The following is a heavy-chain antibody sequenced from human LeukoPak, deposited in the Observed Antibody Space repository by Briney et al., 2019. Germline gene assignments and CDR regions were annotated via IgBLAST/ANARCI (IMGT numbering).Heavy chain of an antibody. V-gene: IGHV4-59*01. CDR3: ARVFSYPLRAPFDP. CDR2: IYYSGST. CDR1: GGSISSYY. J-gene: IGHJ5*02. Sequence: SETLSLTCTVSGGSISSYYWSWIRQPPGKGLEWIGYIYYSGSTNYNPSLKSRVTISVDTSKNQFSLKMSSVTAADTAVYYCARVFSYPLRAPFDPWGQGTLVTVSS. D-gene: IGHD3-3*01.